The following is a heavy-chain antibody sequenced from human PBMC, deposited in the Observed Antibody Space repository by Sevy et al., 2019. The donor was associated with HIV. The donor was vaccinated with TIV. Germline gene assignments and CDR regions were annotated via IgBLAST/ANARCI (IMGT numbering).Heavy chain of an antibody. V-gene: IGHV1-18*01. J-gene: IGHJ1*01. CDR3: ARAPSGSQGPGQYFQH. CDR1: GYTFTSYG. CDR2: ISTYNT. Sequence: DSVKVSCKASGYTFTSYGITWVRQAPGQGLEWMGWISTYNTNYAGKLQGRVTMTTDTSTSTVYMELRSLRSDDTAVYYCARAPSGSQGPGQYFQHWGQGTLVTVSS. D-gene: IGHD1-26*01.